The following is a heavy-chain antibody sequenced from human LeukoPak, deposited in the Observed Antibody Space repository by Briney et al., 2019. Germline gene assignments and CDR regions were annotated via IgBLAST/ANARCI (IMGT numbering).Heavy chain of an antibody. CDR1: GFTFSSYE. D-gene: IGHD4/OR15-4a*01. J-gene: IGHJ4*02. Sequence: GGSLRLSCAASGFTFSSYEMHWVRQAPGKGLEWVSFIYSGTTHYSDSVKGRFTISRDNSKNTLYLQMNSLRAEDTAVYYCARRAGAYSHPYDYWGQGTLVTVSS. V-gene: IGHV3-53*01. CDR3: ARRAGAYSHPYDY. CDR2: IYSGTT.